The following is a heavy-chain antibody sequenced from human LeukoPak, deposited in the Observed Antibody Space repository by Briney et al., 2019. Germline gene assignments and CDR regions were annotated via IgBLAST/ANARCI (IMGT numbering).Heavy chain of an antibody. CDR2: ITYDGSNK. V-gene: IGHV3-30*18. CDR1: GITFRSYW. D-gene: IGHD3-22*01. J-gene: IGHJ4*02. CDR3: AKIRHYYDSSGYSN. Sequence: GGSLRLSCAASGITFRSYWMSWVRQAPGKGLEWVAVITYDGSNKYYADSVKGRFTISRDNSKNTLYLQMNSLRAEDTAVYYCAKIRHYYDSSGYSNWGQGTLVTVSS.